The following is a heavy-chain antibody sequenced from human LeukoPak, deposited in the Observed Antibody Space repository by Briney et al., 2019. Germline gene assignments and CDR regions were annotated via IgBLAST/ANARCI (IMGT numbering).Heavy chain of an antibody. CDR3: ATRSYFYHYMDV. V-gene: IGHV4-39*01. CDR2: VYYSGNI. Sequence: SETLSLTCTVSGGSIRSSTYYWGWIRQPPGKGLEWIGNVYYSGNIYCNPSLKSRVTISVDSSKNQFSLKLPSVTAADTAIYYCATRSYFYHYMDVWGKGTTVTVSS. CDR1: GGSIRSSTYY. J-gene: IGHJ6*03.